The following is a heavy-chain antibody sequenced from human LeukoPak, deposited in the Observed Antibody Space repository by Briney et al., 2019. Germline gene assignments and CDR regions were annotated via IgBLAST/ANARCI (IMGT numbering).Heavy chain of an antibody. CDR3: AKDHSIAAAGYYFDY. V-gene: IGHV3-30*18. D-gene: IGHD6-25*01. Sequence: PGGSLRLCCAASGFTFSNSGMHWGRQAPGKGLEWVAVISYDGRNKYYTDSVKGRFTISRDNSKNTVYLQMNSLRAEDTAVYYCAKDHSIAAAGYYFDYWGQGTLVTVSS. CDR2: ISYDGRNK. CDR1: GFTFSNSG. J-gene: IGHJ4*02.